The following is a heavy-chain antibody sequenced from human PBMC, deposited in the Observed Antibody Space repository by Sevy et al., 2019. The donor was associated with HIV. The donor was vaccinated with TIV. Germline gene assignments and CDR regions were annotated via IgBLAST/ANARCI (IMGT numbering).Heavy chain of an antibody. CDR1: GGSISSGGYS. J-gene: IGHJ4*02. Sequence: SETLSLTCAVSGGSISSGGYSWSWIRQPPGKGLEWIGYIYHSGSTYYNPSLKSRVTISVDRSKNQFSLKLSSVTAADTAVYYCARANCGYFDYWGQGTLVTVSS. CDR2: IYHSGST. V-gene: IGHV4-30-2*01. D-gene: IGHD7-27*01. CDR3: ARANCGYFDY.